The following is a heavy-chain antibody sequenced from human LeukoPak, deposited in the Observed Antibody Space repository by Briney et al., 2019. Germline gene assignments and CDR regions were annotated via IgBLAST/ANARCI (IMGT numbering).Heavy chain of an antibody. D-gene: IGHD3-22*01. Sequence: GASVKVSCKASGYIFTDYYMHWVRQAPGQELGWMGRINPNSGGTNYAQKLQGRVTMTRDTSISTAYTELSSLRSDDTAVYYCARWTSQYYYDSSGYYDDAFDIWGQGTMVTVSS. CDR3: ARWTSQYYYDSSGYYDDAFDI. V-gene: IGHV1/OR15-1*01. CDR2: INPNSGGT. J-gene: IGHJ3*02. CDR1: GYIFTDYY.